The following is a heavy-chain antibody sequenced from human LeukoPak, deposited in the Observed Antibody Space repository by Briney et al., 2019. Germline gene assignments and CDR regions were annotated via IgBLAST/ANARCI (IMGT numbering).Heavy chain of an antibody. CDR3: AKSAGATDFDY. CDR1: GFTFSIFA. V-gene: IGHV3-23*01. J-gene: IGHJ4*02. D-gene: IGHD1-26*01. CDR2: ISDSGTST. Sequence: GGSLRLSCAASGFTFSIFAMSWVRQAPGKGLEWVSAISDSGTSTYYADSVKGRFTISRDNSKNTLYVQMNSLRVEDTAVYYCAKSAGATDFDYWGQGTLVAVSS.